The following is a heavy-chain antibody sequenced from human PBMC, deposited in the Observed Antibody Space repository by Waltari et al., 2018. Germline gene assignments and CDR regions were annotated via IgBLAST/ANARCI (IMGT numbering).Heavy chain of an antibody. CDR1: GYTFTGYY. D-gene: IGHD7-27*01. CDR2: INPNSGGT. V-gene: IGHV1-2*02. Sequence: QVQLVQSGAEVKKPGASVKVSCKASGYTFTGYYMHWVRQAPGQGLEWMGWINPNSGGTNYAQKFQGRVTMTRDTSISTDYMELSRLRADDTAVYYCARDLTHLNWGSKNYWGQGTLVTVSS. CDR3: ARDLTHLNWGSKNY. J-gene: IGHJ4*02.